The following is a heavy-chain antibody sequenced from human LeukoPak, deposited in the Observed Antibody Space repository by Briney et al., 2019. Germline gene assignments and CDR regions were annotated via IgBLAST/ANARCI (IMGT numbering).Heavy chain of an antibody. Sequence: GGSLRLSCAASGFTFSGSAMHWVRQASGKGLEWVGRIRSKANSYATAYAASVKGRFTISRDDSKNTAYLQMNSLKTEDTAVYYCAKDIGIIVGATFGYWGQGTLVTVSS. CDR1: GFTFSGSA. CDR3: AKDIGIIVGATFGY. J-gene: IGHJ4*02. D-gene: IGHD1-26*01. CDR2: IRSKANSYAT. V-gene: IGHV3-73*01.